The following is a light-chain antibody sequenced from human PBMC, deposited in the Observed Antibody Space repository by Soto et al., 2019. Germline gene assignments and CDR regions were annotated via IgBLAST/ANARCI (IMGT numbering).Light chain of an antibody. CDR2: WAS. CDR3: QQYYDIPHT. Sequence: DIVMTQSPGSLAVSLGEMATINCKSSQSVLYNSNNRNYLAWYQQKPGQPPKLLIYWASTRESGVPDRFSGSGSGKDFTLSISSLEAEAVAVYYWQQYYDIPHTFGGGTKVEIK. CDR1: QSVLYNSNNRNY. V-gene: IGKV4-1*01. J-gene: IGKJ4*01.